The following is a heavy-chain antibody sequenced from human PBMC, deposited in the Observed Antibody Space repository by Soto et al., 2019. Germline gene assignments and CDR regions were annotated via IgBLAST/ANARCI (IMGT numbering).Heavy chain of an antibody. D-gene: IGHD5-18*01. CDR2: ISYDGSNK. J-gene: IGHJ6*02. V-gene: IGHV3-30-3*01. CDR3: ARVDLRDTAMVDRPHYYYGMDV. Sequence: GGSLRLSCAASGFTFSSYAMHWVRQAPGKGLEWVAVISYDGSNKYYADSVKGRFTISRDNSKNTLYLQMNSLRAEDTAVYYCARVDLRDTAMVDRPHYYYGMDVWGQGTTVTVSS. CDR1: GFTFSSYA.